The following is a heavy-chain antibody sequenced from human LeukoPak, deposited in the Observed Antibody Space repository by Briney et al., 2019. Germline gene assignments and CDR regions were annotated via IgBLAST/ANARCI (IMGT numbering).Heavy chain of an antibody. CDR3: ARHSGSGSLSRPFDP. V-gene: IGHV4-39*01. Sequence: SETLSLTCSVSGGSVTSGGFSWGWLRQPPGKGPEWIATIYYTGSTYYNPSLQSRVTISIDTSKNQFSLRLTSVTATDTAVYHCARHSGSGSLSRPFDPWGQGTLVTVSS. J-gene: IGHJ5*02. CDR1: GGSVTSGGFS. CDR2: IYYTGST. D-gene: IGHD3-10*01.